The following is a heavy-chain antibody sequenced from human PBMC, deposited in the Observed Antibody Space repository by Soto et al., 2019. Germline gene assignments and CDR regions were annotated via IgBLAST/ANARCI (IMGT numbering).Heavy chain of an antibody. J-gene: IGHJ2*01. CDR2: IIPIFGTA. D-gene: IGHD3-22*01. CDR3: ARDRATYYYDSSGYRDWYFDL. Sequence: QVQLVQSGAEVKKPGSSVKVSCKASGGTFSSYAISWVRQAPGQGLEWMGGIIPIFGTANYAQKFQGRVTITADESTSTAYMERSSLRSEDTAVYYCARDRATYYYDSSGYRDWYFDLWGRGTLVTVSS. CDR1: GGTFSSYA. V-gene: IGHV1-69*01.